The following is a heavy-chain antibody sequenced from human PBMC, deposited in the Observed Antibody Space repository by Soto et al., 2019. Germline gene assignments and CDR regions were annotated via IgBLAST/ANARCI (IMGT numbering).Heavy chain of an antibody. CDR1: GFTFSSYD. D-gene: IGHD3-9*01. J-gene: IGHJ6*03. Sequence: SGGSLRLSCAASGFTFSSYDMHWVRQATGKGLEWVSAIGTAGDTYYPGSVKGRFTISRENAKNSLYLQMNSLRAGDTAVYYCARGPHYDILPGSPHPYYYYYMDVWGKGTTVTVSS. V-gene: IGHV3-13*01. CDR2: IGTAGDT. CDR3: ARGPHYDILPGSPHPYYYYYMDV.